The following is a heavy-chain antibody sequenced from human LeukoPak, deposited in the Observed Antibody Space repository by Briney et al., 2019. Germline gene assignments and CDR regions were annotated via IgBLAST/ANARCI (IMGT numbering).Heavy chain of an antibody. Sequence: GGSLMLSCAASGFTFSNAWMSWVRQAPGKGLEWVGRIRSKANSYATAYAASVKGRFTISRDDSKNTAYLQMNSLKTEDTAVYYCTRTAPYYDSSGSDYWGQGTLVTVSS. D-gene: IGHD3-22*01. V-gene: IGHV3-73*01. CDR2: IRSKANSYAT. CDR3: TRTAPYYDSSGSDY. J-gene: IGHJ4*02. CDR1: GFTFSNAW.